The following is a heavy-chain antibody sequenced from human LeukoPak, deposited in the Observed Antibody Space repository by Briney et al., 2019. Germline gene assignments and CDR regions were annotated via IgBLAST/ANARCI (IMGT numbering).Heavy chain of an antibody. J-gene: IGHJ6*02. D-gene: IGHD5-12*01. CDR2: ISYDGSNK. CDR3: ARGEVASEGMDV. V-gene: IGHV3-30-3*01. CDR1: GFTFSSYA. Sequence: GGSLRLSCAASGFTFSSYAMHWVRQAPGKGLEWVAVISYDGSNKYYADSVKGRFTISRDNAKNSLYLQMNSLRAEDTAVYYCARGEVASEGMDVWGQGTTVTVSS.